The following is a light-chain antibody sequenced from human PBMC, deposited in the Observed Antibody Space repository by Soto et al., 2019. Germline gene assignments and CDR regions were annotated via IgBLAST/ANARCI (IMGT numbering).Light chain of an antibody. V-gene: IGLV2-14*01. CDR2: EVS. Sequence: QSVLTQPAPVSGSPGQSITISCTGTSSDVGGYNYVSWYQQQAGKAPKLIIHEVSNRPSGVSNRFSGSKSGNTASLTISGLQAEDEADYYCDSYTSSRAYVFGIGTTVTVL. CDR1: SSDVGGYNY. CDR3: DSYTSSRAYV. J-gene: IGLJ1*01.